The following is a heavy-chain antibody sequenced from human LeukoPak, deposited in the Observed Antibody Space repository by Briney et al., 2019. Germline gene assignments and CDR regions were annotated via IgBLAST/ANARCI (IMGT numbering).Heavy chain of an antibody. J-gene: IGHJ4*02. D-gene: IGHD6-13*01. CDR2: IYSTGST. CDR3: ARQIASAGTAGFDF. CDR1: GGSISSYY. V-gene: IGHV4-4*07. Sequence: SETLSLTCIVSGGSISSYYWSWIRQPAGKGLEWIGRIYSTGSTNYNPSLKGRITMSVDTSKNQFSLRLRSVTAADTAVYYCARQIASAGTAGFDFWGQGALVTVS.